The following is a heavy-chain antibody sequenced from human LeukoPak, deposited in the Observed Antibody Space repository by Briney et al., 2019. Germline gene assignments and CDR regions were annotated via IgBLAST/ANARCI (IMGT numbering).Heavy chain of an antibody. V-gene: IGHV3-7*01. Sequence: PGGSLRLSCAASGFTFSSYWMSWVRQAPGKGLEWVANIKQDGSEKYYVDSVRGRFTISRDNAKNSLYLQMNSLRAEDTAVYYCARDRDYYGSGSYYNLGYYFDYWGQGTLVTVSS. CDR3: ARDRDYYGSGSYYNLGYYFDY. D-gene: IGHD3-10*01. CDR1: GFTFSSYW. J-gene: IGHJ4*02. CDR2: IKQDGSEK.